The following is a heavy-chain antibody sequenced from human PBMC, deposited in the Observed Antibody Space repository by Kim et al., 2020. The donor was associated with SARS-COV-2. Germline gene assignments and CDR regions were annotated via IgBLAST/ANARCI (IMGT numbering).Heavy chain of an antibody. CDR1: GFTFSSYA. CDR2: ISSKGGST. J-gene: IGHJ5*02. CDR3: VKNWNSDH. D-gene: IGHD1-7*01. Sequence: GGSLRLSCSASGFTFSSYAMNWVRQAPGKGLEYVSAISSKGGSTYYADSVKGRFNISRDNPKNTQYHQMSSLRAEDTAVYYCVKNWNSDHWGQGTLVTVSS. V-gene: IGHV3-64D*06.